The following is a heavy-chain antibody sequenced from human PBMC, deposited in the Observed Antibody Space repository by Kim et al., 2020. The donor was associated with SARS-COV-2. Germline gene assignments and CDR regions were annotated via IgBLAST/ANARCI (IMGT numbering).Heavy chain of an antibody. CDR2: INHSGST. J-gene: IGHJ4*02. Sequence: SETLSLTCTVSGGSISSYYWSWIRQPPGKGLEWIGEINHSGSTNYNPSLKSRVTISVDTSKNQFSLKLSSVTAADTAVYYCASLAAAGPGGDYWGQGTLVTVSS. V-gene: IGHV4-34*01. CDR3: ASLAAAGPGGDY. D-gene: IGHD6-13*01. CDR1: GGSISSYY.